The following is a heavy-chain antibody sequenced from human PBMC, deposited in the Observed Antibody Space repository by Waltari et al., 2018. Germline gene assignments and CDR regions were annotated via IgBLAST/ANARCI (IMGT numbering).Heavy chain of an antibody. Sequence: QVQLVQSGAEVKKPGSSVKVSCKASGGTFSSYTISWVRQAPGQGLEWMGRGIPSLGIANYAQKVQGRVTITADKSTSTAYMELSSLRSEDTAVYYCAGTLYNSSWTRLYFDYWGQGTLVTVSS. V-gene: IGHV1-69*02. CDR2: GIPSLGIA. CDR1: GGTFSSYT. D-gene: IGHD6-13*01. CDR3: AGTLYNSSWTRLYFDY. J-gene: IGHJ4*02.